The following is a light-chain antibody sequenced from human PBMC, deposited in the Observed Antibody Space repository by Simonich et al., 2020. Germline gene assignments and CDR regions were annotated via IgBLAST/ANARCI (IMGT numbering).Light chain of an antibody. V-gene: IGKV4-1*01. CDR1: QSVLSTSNNKNY. J-gene: IGKJ1*01. CDR2: WAS. CDR3: QQYYSTPWT. Sequence: DIVMTQSSDSLAVSLGERATIKCKSSQSVLSTSNNKNYFAWDQQKPGQPPKRVIDWASTRESGVPGRFSGSGSGTDFTLTISSLQAEDVAVYYCQQYYSTPWTFGQGTKVEIK.